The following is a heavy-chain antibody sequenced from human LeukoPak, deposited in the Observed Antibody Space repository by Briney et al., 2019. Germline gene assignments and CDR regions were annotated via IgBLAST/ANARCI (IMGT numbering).Heavy chain of an antibody. CDR2: IYYSGST. V-gene: IGHV4-59*08. CDR3: ARHRVTRGGATPFDY. Sequence: PSETLSLTCAVSGGSISGYYWSWIRQSPDKGLEWIGYIYYSGSTNYNPSLQSRVTISVDTSKNQFSLKLSSVTAADTAVYYCARHRVTRGGATPFDYWGQGTLATVSS. D-gene: IGHD1-26*01. J-gene: IGHJ4*02. CDR1: GGSISGYY.